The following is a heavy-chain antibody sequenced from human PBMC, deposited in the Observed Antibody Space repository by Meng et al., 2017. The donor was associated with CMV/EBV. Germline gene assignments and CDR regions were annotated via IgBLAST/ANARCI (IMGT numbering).Heavy chain of an antibody. CDR1: GFTFSSYG. CDR2: IRYDGSNK. CDR3: ATSKDSPGND. V-gene: IGHV3-30*02. J-gene: IGHJ4*02. D-gene: IGHD2/OR15-2a*01. Sequence: GGSLRLSCAASGFTFSSYGMHWVRQAPGKGLEWVAFIRYDGSNKYYADSVKGRFTISRDNAMNALYLQMNSLTVEDTAIYYCATSKDSPGNDWGQGTLVTVSS.